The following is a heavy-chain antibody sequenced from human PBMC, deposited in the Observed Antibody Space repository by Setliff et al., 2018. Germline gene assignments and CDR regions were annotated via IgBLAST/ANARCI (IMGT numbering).Heavy chain of an antibody. CDR2: IYSGGSRT. V-gene: IGHV3-23*03. J-gene: IGHJ6*03. CDR3: ARGAWQLVYYYYYYYMDV. Sequence: GGSLRLSCAASGFTLSSYAMTWVRQAPGKGLEWVSVIYSGGSRTYYADSVKGRFTISRDNSKNSLYLQMNSLRAEDTAVYYCARGAWQLVYYYYYYYMDVWGKGTTVTVSS. CDR1: GFTLSSYA. D-gene: IGHD6-6*01.